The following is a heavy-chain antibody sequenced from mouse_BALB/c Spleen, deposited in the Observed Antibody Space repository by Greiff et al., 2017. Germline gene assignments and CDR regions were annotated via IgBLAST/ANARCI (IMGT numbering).Heavy chain of an antibody. V-gene: IGHV5-12-1*01. CDR3: ARQGQVGLPLYSMDY. D-gene: IGHD3-2*01. CDR2: ISSGGGST. CDR1: GFAFSSYD. Sequence: EVMLVESGGGLVKPGGSLKLSCAASGFAFSSYDMSWVRQTPEKRLEWVAYISSGGGSTYYPDTVKGRFTISRDKAKNTPYLQMSSLKAEDTAMYFCARQGQVGLPLYSMDYWGAGTSVTGSS. J-gene: IGHJ4*01.